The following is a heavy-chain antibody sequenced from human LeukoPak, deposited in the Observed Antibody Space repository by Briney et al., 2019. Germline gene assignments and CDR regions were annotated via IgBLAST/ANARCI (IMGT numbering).Heavy chain of an antibody. CDR3: AGALGYYYYYYMDV. CDR1: GFTFSSYS. D-gene: IGHD3-10*01. J-gene: IGHJ6*03. V-gene: IGHV3-21*01. CDR2: ISSSSSYI. Sequence: GGSLRLSCAASGFTFSSYSMNWVRQAPGKGLEWVSSISSSSSYIYYADSVKGRFTISRDNTKNSLYLQMNSLRAEDTAVYYCAGALGYYYYYYMDVWGKGTTVTISS.